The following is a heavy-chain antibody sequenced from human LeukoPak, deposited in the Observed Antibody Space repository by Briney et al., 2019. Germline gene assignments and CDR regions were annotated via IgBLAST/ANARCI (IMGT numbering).Heavy chain of an antibody. D-gene: IGHD3-16*01. CDR3: ARGGRFGDSVSHYGMDV. V-gene: IGHV4-38-2*02. CDR2: IYNSGKT. CDR1: GYYIRSGFY. J-gene: IGHJ6*02. Sequence: SGTLSLTCSVSGYYIRSGFYWGWIRQPPGKGLEWVGGIYNSGKTYYNPALKSRVTVSVDTSKNQISLELTSVTVADTAVYLCARGGRFGDSVSHYGMDVWGQGTTVIVSS.